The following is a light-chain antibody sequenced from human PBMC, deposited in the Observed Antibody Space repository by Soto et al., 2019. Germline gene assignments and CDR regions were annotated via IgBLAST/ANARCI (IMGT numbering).Light chain of an antibody. V-gene: IGLV2-8*01. CDR1: SSDVGGYNY. CDR2: EVS. CDR3: STYAGSNNLDV. Sequence: SALTQPPSASWSPGQSVTISCTGTSSDVGGYNYVSWYQQHPGKAPKLMIYEVSKRPSGVPDRFSGSKSGNTASLTVSGLQAEDEADYYCSTYAGSNNLDVFGTGTKVTVL. J-gene: IGLJ1*01.